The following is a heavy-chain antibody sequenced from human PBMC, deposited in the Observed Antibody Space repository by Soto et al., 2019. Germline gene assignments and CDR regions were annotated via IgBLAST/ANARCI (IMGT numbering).Heavy chain of an antibody. Sequence: SLKISCNGSGYSFAGYWLNWVRQKPGKGLAWMGRIDPSASQTYYSPSFRGHVTISVNKSITTVFLQWSSLRASDTAMYYCARQIYDSDTGPNFQYHFDSWAQGTPLT. V-gene: IGHV5-10-1*01. CDR1: GYSFAGYW. D-gene: IGHD3-22*01. J-gene: IGHJ4*02. CDR2: IDPSASQT. CDR3: ARQIYDSDTGPNFQYHFDS.